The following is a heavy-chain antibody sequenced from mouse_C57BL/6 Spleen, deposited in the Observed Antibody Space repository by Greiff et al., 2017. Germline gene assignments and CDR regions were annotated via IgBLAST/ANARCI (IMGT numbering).Heavy chain of an antibody. Sequence: EVQLQESGPGLVKPSQSLSLTCSVTGYSITSGYYWNWIRQFPGNKLEWMGYISYDGSNNYNPSLKNRISIARDTSKNQFFLKLNSVTTEDTATYYCARDYDYDIYFDVWGTGTTVTVSS. D-gene: IGHD2-4*01. V-gene: IGHV3-6*01. J-gene: IGHJ1*03. CDR2: ISYDGSN. CDR3: ARDYDYDIYFDV. CDR1: GYSITSGYY.